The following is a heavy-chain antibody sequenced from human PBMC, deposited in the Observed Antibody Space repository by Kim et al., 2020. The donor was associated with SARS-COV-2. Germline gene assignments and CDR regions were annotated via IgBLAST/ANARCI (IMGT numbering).Heavy chain of an antibody. CDR3: ARGVIDEGYCSSTSCYYYYYYMDV. CDR2: INPSGGST. V-gene: IGHV1-46*01. CDR1: GYTFTSYY. J-gene: IGHJ6*03. D-gene: IGHD2-2*01. Sequence: ASVKVSCKASGYTFTSYYMHWVRQAPGQGLEWMGIINPSGGSTSYAQKFQGRVTMTRDTSTSTVYMELSSLRSEDTAVYYCARGVIDEGYCSSTSCYYYYYYMDVWGKGTTVTVSS.